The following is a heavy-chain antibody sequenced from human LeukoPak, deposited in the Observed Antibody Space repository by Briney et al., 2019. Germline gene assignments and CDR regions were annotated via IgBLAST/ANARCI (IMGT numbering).Heavy chain of an antibody. CDR3: ARSGRGVDSFYFYMDV. V-gene: IGHV3-66*01. CDR1: GFSISDKY. CDR2: IHSGGSS. D-gene: IGHD3-10*01. J-gene: IGHJ6*03. Sequence: GGSLRLSCVVSGFSISDKYMNWVRQPPGKGLEWVSVIHSGGSSFYADSVKGRFTVSRDISKSTVFLQMNSLRAEDTAVYYCARSGRGVDSFYFYMDVWGKGTTVTVSS.